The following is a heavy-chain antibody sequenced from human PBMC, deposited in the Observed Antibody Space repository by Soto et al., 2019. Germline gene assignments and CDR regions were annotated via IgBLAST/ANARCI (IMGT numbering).Heavy chain of an antibody. CDR2: INNSGST. CDR1: GGSISSGGYY. CDR3: ARGTTSLAF. J-gene: IGHJ4*02. V-gene: IGHV4-31*03. D-gene: IGHD3-10*01. Sequence: QVQLQEAGPGLVKPSQTLSLTCTVSGGSISSGGYYWNWIRQHPGKGLEWIGYINNSGSTFYNPSLKGRGTISVGTSSNPFSLKVTSVTAADTAVYYCARGTTSLAFWGQGLLVTVSS.